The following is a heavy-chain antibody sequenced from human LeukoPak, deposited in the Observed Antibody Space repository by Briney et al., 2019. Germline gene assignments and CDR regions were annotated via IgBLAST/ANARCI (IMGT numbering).Heavy chain of an antibody. CDR2: ISDSGGST. CDR1: GFTFSSYA. V-gene: IGHV3-23*01. J-gene: IGHJ4*02. D-gene: IGHD3-3*01. CDR3: AKAIGVVIISLDY. Sequence: PGGSLRLSCAASGFTFSSYAMSWVRQAPGKGLEWVSAISDSGGSTYYADSVKGRFTISRDNSKNTLYLQMNSLRAEDTAVYYCAKAIGVVIISLDYWGQGTLVTVSS.